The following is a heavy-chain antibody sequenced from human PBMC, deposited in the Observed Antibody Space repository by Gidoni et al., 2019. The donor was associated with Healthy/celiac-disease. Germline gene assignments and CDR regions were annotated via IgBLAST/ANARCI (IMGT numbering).Heavy chain of an antibody. CDR3: AKDRSLWFGDPKQAFDI. CDR1: GFTFSSYA. D-gene: IGHD3-10*01. CDR2: ISGSGGST. J-gene: IGHJ3*02. V-gene: IGHV3-23*01. Sequence: EVQLLESGGGLVQPGGSLRLSCAASGFTFSSYAMSWVRQAPGKGLEWVSAISGSGGSTYYADSVKGRFTISRDNSKNTLYLQMNSLRAEDTAVYYCAKDRSLWFGDPKQAFDIWGQGTMVTVSS.